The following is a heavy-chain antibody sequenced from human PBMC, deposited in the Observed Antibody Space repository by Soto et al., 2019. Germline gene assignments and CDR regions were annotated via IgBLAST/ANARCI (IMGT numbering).Heavy chain of an antibody. J-gene: IGHJ6*02. CDR2: TYYRSKWYD. Sequence: SQTLSLTCAISGDSVTSNSAAWNWIRQSPSRGLEWLGRTYYRSKWYDDYADSVKSRITINPDTPKNQFSLQLNSVTPEDTAVYYCARDKAGVYGMDVWGLGTTVTVSS. D-gene: IGHD3-10*01. V-gene: IGHV6-1*01. CDR1: GDSVTSNSAA. CDR3: ARDKAGVYGMDV.